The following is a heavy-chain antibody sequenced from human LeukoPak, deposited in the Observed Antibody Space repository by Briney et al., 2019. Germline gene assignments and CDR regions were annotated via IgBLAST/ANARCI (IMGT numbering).Heavy chain of an antibody. D-gene: IGHD6-13*01. J-gene: IGHJ4*02. CDR3: ARDRTPGIAAADY. CDR2: IWYDGGNK. V-gene: IGHV3-33*01. Sequence: GGSLRLSCAASGFTFSSYGMHWVRQAPGKGLEWVAVIWYDGGNKYYADSVKGRFTISRDSSKNTLYLQMNSLRAEDTAVYYCARDRTPGIAAADYWGQGTLVTVSS. CDR1: GFTFSSYG.